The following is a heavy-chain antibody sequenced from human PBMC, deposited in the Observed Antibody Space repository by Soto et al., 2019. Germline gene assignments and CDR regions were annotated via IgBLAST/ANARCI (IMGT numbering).Heavy chain of an antibody. CDR2: INTGNGNT. CDR1: GYIFTTSA. D-gene: IGHD2-15*01. V-gene: IGHV1-3*04. Sequence: QIQLVQSGAEVKKPGASVRVSCMTSGYIFTTSAMHWVRLAPGQRLEWLGWINTGNGNTQYSQNFQGRVTITRDTSAKTAYMELSSLRSEDTAVYYCARDCATGFGSVVRRNWLDPWGQGTLVTVSS. J-gene: IGHJ5*02. CDR3: ARDCATGFGSVVRRNWLDP.